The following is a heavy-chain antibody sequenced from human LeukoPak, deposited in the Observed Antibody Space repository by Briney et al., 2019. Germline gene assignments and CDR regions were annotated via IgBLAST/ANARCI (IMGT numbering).Heavy chain of an antibody. CDR1: GYTLTELS. D-gene: IGHD1-26*01. CDR3: ATGGSPVTRVDSGSYYFDY. Sequence: GASVKVSCKVSGYTLTELSMHWVRQAPGKGLEWMGGFDPEDGETIYAQKFQGRVTMTEDTSTDTAYMELSSLRSEDTAVYYCATGGSPVTRVDSGSYYFDYWGQGTLVTDSS. CDR2: FDPEDGET. V-gene: IGHV1-24*01. J-gene: IGHJ4*02.